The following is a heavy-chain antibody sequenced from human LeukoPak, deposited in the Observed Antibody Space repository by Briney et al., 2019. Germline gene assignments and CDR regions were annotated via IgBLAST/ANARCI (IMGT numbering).Heavy chain of an antibody. CDR2: IDTSSSTM. CDR3: AREDDSWRPNHLDL. J-gene: IGHJ3*01. CDR1: AFTFSDYS. V-gene: IGHV3-48*02. D-gene: IGHD3-3*01. Sequence: PGGSLRLSCAAYAFTFSDYSITWVRQAPGKGLEWISYIDTSSSTMYYADSVMGRFTISRDNAKESLYPQMNSPRDEDTAVYYCAREDDSWRPNHLDLWGQGTMVTVSS.